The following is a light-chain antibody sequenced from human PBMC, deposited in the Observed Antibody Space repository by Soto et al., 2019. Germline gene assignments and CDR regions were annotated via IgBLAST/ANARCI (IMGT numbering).Light chain of an antibody. V-gene: IGLV2-11*01. CDR1: SSDIGAFDY. CDR3: CSYAGTYTAYV. J-gene: IGLJ1*01. CDR2: DVN. Sequence: QSALTQPRSVSGSPGQSVTISCTGTSSDIGAFDYVSWYQQHPGKAPKPVTYDVNKRPSGVPDRFSGSKSGNTASLTISGLQADDEADYYCCSYAGTYTAYVFGTGTQLTVL.